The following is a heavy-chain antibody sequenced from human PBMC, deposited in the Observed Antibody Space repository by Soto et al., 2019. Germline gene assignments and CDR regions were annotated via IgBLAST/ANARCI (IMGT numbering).Heavy chain of an antibody. CDR3: VRVQGVVVTADNWFDP. V-gene: IGHV4-4*07. Sequence: SETLSLTCTVSGGSITDYSWVWIRQPAGKGLEWIGRIFSSGSTNYNPSLKGRITMSLDTSKNQFSLKLNSATATDTAVYFCVRVQGVVVTADNWFDPWGQGILVTVSS. CDR1: GGSITDYS. CDR2: IFSSGST. J-gene: IGHJ5*02. D-gene: IGHD2-21*02.